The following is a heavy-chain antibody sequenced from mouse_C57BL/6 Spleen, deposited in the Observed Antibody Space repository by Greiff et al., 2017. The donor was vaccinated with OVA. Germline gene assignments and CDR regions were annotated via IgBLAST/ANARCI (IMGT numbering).Heavy chain of an antibody. V-gene: IGHV1-26*01. J-gene: IGHJ1*03. CDR2: INPNNGGT. CDR3: ARSGYDYVWYFDV. Sequence: EVQLQQSGPELVKPGASVKISCKASGYTFTDYYMNWVKQSHGKSLEWIGDINPNNGGTSYNQKFKGKATLTVDKSSSTAYMELRSLTSEDSAVYYCARSGYDYVWYFDVWGTGTTVTVSS. D-gene: IGHD2-4*01. CDR1: GYTFTDYY.